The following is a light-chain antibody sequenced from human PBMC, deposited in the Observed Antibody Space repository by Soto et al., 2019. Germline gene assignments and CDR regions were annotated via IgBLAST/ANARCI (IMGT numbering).Light chain of an antibody. V-gene: IGLV4-69*01. J-gene: IGLJ2*01. CDR3: QTWGTGTAYVV. CDR2: LNSDGSH. CDR1: SGHSSYA. Sequence: QTVVTQSPSASASLGASVKLTCTLSSGHSSYAIAWHQQQPEKGPRYLMKLNSDGSHSKGDGIPDRFSGSSSGAERYLTISSLQSEDEADYYCQTWGTGTAYVVFGGGTQLTVL.